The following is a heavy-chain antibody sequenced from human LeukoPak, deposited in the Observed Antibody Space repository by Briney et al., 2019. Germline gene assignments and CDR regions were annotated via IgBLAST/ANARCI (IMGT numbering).Heavy chain of an antibody. J-gene: IGHJ4*02. CDR2: IYYSGST. D-gene: IGHD2/OR15-2a*01. CDR3: ARVESAWDYFDY. Sequence: SETLSLTCTVSGGSISSYYWSWIRQPPGKGLEWIGYIYYSGSTNYNPSLKSRVTISVDTSKNQFSLKLSSVTVADTAVYYCARVESAWDYFDYWGQGTLATVSS. V-gene: IGHV4-59*01. CDR1: GGSISSYY.